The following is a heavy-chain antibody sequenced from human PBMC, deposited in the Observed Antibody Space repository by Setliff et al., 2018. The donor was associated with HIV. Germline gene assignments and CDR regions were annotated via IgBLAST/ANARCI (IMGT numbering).Heavy chain of an antibody. Sequence: PGGSLRLSCVVSGFTFSIYNMNWVRQAPGKGLEWVSYISTSGSTIYYADSVRGRFTISRDNTKNSLYLQMDGLRVEDTAVYYCARLRINDFWGQGTPVTVSS. V-gene: IGHV3-48*04. J-gene: IGHJ4*02. CDR2: ISTSGSTI. CDR1: GFTFSIYN. CDR3: ARLRINDF.